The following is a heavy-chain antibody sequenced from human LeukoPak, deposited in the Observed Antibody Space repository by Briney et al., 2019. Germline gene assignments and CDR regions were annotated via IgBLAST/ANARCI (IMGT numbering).Heavy chain of an antibody. Sequence: SETLSLTCSVSGGSIHTYYWTWIRQPPGKGLEWIGNVYYSGTTYYNPSLKSRLTISVDTSKNQFSLKLNSVTAAGTAVYFCARDCGGDSYLGAFDIWGQGTVVTVSS. CDR1: GGSIHTYY. D-gene: IGHD2-21*02. CDR3: ARDCGGDSYLGAFDI. J-gene: IGHJ3*02. CDR2: VYYSGTT. V-gene: IGHV4-59*13.